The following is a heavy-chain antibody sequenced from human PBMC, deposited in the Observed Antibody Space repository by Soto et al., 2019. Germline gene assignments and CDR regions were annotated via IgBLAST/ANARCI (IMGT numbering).Heavy chain of an antibody. CDR2: ISWDVDNT. D-gene: IGHD3-10*01. V-gene: IGHV3-43D*04. J-gene: IGHJ5*02. CDR3: WTDFDLDGYSYYIDP. CDR1: GFTLADCG. Sequence: SLTLTYPAAGFTLADCGMHCIRQIPGQGLELVSLISWDVDNTFYADSVKCRFTISRGSSKDALYLQMTSLRSEESALYSCWTDFDLDGYSYYIDPWGQGT.